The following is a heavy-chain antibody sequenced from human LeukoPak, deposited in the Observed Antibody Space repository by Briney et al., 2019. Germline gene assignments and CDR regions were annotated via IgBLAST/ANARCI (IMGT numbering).Heavy chain of an antibody. Sequence: GASVKVSCKASGYTFSNYGISWVRQAPGQGLEWMGWISTSNGKTYYAQKVQGRVTMTTDTSTSIVSMELRSLRSDDTAVYYCARGGELATFGVVTPLDYWGQGTLVTVSS. J-gene: IGHJ4*02. CDR2: ISTSNGKT. CDR3: ARGGELATFGVVTPLDY. V-gene: IGHV1-18*01. D-gene: IGHD3-3*01. CDR1: GYTFSNYG.